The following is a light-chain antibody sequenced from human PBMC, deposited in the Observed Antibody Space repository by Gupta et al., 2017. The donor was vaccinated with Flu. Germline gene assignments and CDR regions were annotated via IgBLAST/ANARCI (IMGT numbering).Light chain of an antibody. CDR1: ELGDKY. CDR3: QADDSTTTVYV. CDR2: HDK. J-gene: IGLJ1*01. Sequence: TTTITCSDDELGDKYSSCVQLMPSHAPVLVFYHDKRRPSVIPERFSGSNSGNTATLTISWPQAMDAADYYCQADDSTTTVYVFGTGTKFTVL. V-gene: IGLV3-1*01.